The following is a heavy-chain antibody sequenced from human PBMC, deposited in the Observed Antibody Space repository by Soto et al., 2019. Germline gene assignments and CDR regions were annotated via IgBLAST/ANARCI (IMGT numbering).Heavy chain of an antibody. Sequence: QVQLVQSGPEMMQPGASVKVSCKASGYASLSYAMHWVRQVHGQVYEWLGWINAGVDGTMYSERXXGXXRITRDTSANTVYMELNALTSEDTAVYYCAREVPGVTSFDSWGQGTLVIVSS. J-gene: IGHJ4*02. CDR3: AREVPGVTSFDS. CDR2: INAGVDGT. V-gene: IGHV1-3*01. D-gene: IGHD3-10*01. CDR1: GYASLSYA.